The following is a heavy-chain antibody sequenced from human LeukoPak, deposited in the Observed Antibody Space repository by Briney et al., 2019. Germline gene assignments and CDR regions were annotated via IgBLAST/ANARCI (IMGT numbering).Heavy chain of an antibody. J-gene: IGHJ4*02. CDR2: ISSSGSTI. CDR1: GFTFSDYY. Sequence: GGSLRLSCAASGFTFSDYYMSWIRQAPGKGLEWVSYISSSGSTIYYADSVKGRFTISRDNAKNSLYLQMNSLRAEDTAVYYCAKAFSSSWDEAYFDHWGQGTLVTVSS. D-gene: IGHD6-13*01. CDR3: AKAFSSSWDEAYFDH. V-gene: IGHV3-11*01.